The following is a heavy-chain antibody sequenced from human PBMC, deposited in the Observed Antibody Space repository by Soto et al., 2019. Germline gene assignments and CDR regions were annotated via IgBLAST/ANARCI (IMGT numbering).Heavy chain of an antibody. CDR3: ASVGRLYYDFWSGYYREYYFDY. J-gene: IGHJ4*02. V-gene: IGHV4-34*01. CDR2: INHSGST. Sequence: PSETLSLTCAVYGGSFSGYYWSWIRQPPGKGLEWIGEINHSGSTNYSPSLKSRVTISVDTSKNQFSLKLSSVTAADTAVYYCASVGRLYYDFWSGYYREYYFDYWGQGTLVT. D-gene: IGHD3-3*01. CDR1: GGSFSGYY.